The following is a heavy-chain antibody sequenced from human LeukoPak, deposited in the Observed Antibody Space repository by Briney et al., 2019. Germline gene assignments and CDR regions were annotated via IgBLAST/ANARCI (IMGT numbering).Heavy chain of an antibody. J-gene: IGHJ4*02. CDR1: GGSISGSNW. CDR2: IYHSGST. Sequence: SGTLSLTCAVSGGSISGSNWWSWVRQPPGKGLEWIGEIYHSGSTNYNPSLKSRVTISVDASKNQFSLKLSSVTAADTAVYYCARENGSSWSAFDYWGQGTLVTVST. V-gene: IGHV4-4*02. CDR3: ARENGSSWSAFDY. D-gene: IGHD6-13*01.